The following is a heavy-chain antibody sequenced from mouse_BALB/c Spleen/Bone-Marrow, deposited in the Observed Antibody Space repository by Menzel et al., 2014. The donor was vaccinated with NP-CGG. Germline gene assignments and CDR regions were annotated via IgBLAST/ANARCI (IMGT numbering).Heavy chain of an antibody. CDR3: ASFYGRFAY. J-gene: IGHJ3*01. D-gene: IGHD1-1*02. CDR2: ILPGSGST. CDR1: GYTFSSYW. Sequence: QVHVKQSGAELMKPGASVKISCKATGYTFSSYWIEWVKQRPGHGLEWIGEILPGSGSTNYNEKFKGKATFTADTSSNTAYMQLSSLISEDSAVYYCASFYGRFAYWGQGTLVTVSA. V-gene: IGHV1-9*01.